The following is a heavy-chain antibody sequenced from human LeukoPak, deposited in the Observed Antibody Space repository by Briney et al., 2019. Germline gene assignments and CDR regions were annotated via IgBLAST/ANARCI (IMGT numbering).Heavy chain of an antibody. V-gene: IGHV1-69*13. CDR2: IIPIFGTA. D-gene: IGHD1-26*01. CDR3: ARRASGSYYRFDY. CDR1: GGTSSSYA. Sequence: ASVKVSCKASGGTSSSYAISWVRQAPGQGLEWMGGIIPIFGTANYAQKFQGRVTITADESTSTAYMELSSLRSEDTAVYYCARRASGSYYRFDYWGQGTLVTVSS. J-gene: IGHJ4*02.